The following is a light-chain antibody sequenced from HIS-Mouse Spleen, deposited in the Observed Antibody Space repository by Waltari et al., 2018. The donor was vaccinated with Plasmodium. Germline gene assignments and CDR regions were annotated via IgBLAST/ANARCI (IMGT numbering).Light chain of an antibody. CDR3: YSTDSSGNHRV. CDR1: ALPKKY. Sequence: SYELTQPPSVSVSPGPTARVPCPGEALPKKYAYWYQQKSGQAPVLVIYEDSKRPSGIPGGFSGSSSGTMATLTISGAQVEDEADYYCYSTDSSGNHRVFGGGTKLTVL. CDR2: EDS. V-gene: IGLV3-10*01. J-gene: IGLJ3*02.